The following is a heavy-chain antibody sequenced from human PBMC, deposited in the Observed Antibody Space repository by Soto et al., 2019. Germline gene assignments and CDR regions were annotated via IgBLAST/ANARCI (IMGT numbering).Heavy chain of an antibody. CDR2: INHSGST. V-gene: IGHV4-34*01. CDR1: GGSFSGYY. J-gene: IGHJ5*02. Sequence: SETLSLTCAVYGGSFSGYYWSWIRQPPGKGLEWIGEINHSGSTNYNPSLKSRVTISVDTSKNQFSLKLSSVTAADTAVYYCARGWPLRITIFGVVGQRFDPWGQGTLVTVSS. CDR3: ARGWPLRITIFGVVGQRFDP. D-gene: IGHD3-3*01.